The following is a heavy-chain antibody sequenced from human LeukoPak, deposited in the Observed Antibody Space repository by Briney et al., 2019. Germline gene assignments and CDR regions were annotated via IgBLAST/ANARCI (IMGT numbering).Heavy chain of an antibody. J-gene: IGHJ4*02. Sequence: SETLSLTCTVSGGSISSYYWSWIRQPPGKGLEWIGYIYYSGSTNYNPSLKSRVTISVDTSKNQFSLKLSSVTAAETAVYYCARVGTSYSSGWYTKYFDYWGQGTLVTVPS. V-gene: IGHV4-59*01. CDR2: IYYSGST. CDR3: ARVGTSYSSGWYTKYFDY. CDR1: GGSISSYY. D-gene: IGHD6-19*01.